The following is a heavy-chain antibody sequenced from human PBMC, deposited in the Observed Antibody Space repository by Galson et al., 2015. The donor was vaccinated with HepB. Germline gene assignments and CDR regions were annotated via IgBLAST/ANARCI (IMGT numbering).Heavy chain of an antibody. Sequence: SVKVSCKASGYTFISYDIHWVRQATGQGLEWMSWMDPNSGDTGYAQKFQGRVTLTRNTSISTAYMELSSLRSEDTAVYYCAWRVPSAVYYYYYYMDVWGKGTTVTVSS. CDR2: MDPNSGDT. CDR3: AWRVPSAVYYYYYYMDV. V-gene: IGHV1-8*01. D-gene: IGHD2-2*01. CDR1: GYTFISYD. J-gene: IGHJ6*03.